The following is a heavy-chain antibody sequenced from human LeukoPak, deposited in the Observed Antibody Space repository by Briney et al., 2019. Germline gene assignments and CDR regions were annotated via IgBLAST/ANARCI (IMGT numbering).Heavy chain of an antibody. CDR1: GYTLTGYY. D-gene: IGHD5-18*01. Sequence: ASVKVSCKASGYTLTGYYMHWVRQAPGQGLEWMGWINPNSGGTNYAQKFQGRVTMTRDTSISTAYMELSRLRSDDTAVYYCARAGPSTAMVKDLDYWGQGTLVTVSS. J-gene: IGHJ4*02. CDR3: ARAGPSTAMVKDLDY. CDR2: INPNSGGT. V-gene: IGHV1-2*02.